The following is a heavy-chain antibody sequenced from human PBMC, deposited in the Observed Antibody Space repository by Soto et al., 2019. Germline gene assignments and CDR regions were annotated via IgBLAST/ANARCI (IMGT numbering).Heavy chain of an antibody. CDR1: GDSISAYS. D-gene: IGHD7-27*01. V-gene: IGHV4-59*01. J-gene: IGHJ2*01. CDR2: IHYNGNT. Sequence: TSETLSLTCTVSGDSISAYSWSWVRQPPGKGLEWIGNIHYNGNTKYNPSLKSRVTMSVDTSKNQFSLKLISVTAADTAKYFCAGEEILGRWQQPLNFGGRGTLATFS. CDR3: AGEEILGRWQQPLNF.